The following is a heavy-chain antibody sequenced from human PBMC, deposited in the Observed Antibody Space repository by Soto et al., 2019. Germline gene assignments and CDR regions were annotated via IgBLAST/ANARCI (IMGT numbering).Heavy chain of an antibody. CDR1: GFTVSSNY. Sequence: EVQLVESGGGLIQPGGSLRLSCAASGFTVSSNYMSWVRQAPGKGLEWVSVIYSGGSTYYADSVKGRFTISRDNSKNTLYLQMNSLRADGTAVYYCARHITMDPLLVYWGQGTLVTVSS. J-gene: IGHJ4*02. V-gene: IGHV3-53*01. CDR3: ARHITMDPLLVY. CDR2: IYSGGST. D-gene: IGHD3-3*01.